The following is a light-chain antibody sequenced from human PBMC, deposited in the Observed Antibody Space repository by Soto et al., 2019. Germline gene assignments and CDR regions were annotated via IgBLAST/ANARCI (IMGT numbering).Light chain of an antibody. CDR2: AAS. CDR3: QQSYNTPQT. V-gene: IGKV1-6*01. CDR1: QGIRND. Sequence: AIQMTQSPSSLSASVGDRVTITCRASQGIRNDLGWYQQKPGKAPKLLIYAASSLQSGVPSRFSGSGSGTNFSLTISSLQPEDFATYYCQQSYNTPQTFGQGTKVDIK. J-gene: IGKJ1*01.